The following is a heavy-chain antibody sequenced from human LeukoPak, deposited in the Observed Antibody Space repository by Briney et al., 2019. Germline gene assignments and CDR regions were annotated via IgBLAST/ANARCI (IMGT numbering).Heavy chain of an antibody. CDR3: ARDYMGELIVFDY. D-gene: IGHD3-16*01. CDR1: GFTFSDYY. Sequence: GGSLRLSCAASGFTFSDYYMSWIRQAPGKGLEWVSYISSSGSTIYYADSVKGRFTISRDNAKNSLYLQMNSLRAEDTAVYHCARDYMGELIVFDYWGQGTLVTVSS. V-gene: IGHV3-11*01. J-gene: IGHJ4*02. CDR2: ISSSGSTI.